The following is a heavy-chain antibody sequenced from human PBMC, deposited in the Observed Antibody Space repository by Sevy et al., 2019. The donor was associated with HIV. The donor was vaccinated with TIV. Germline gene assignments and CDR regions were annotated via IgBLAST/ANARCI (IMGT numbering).Heavy chain of an antibody. CDR2: ISYDGNIR. D-gene: IGHD3-22*01. Sequence: GGSLRLSCAASGLTFSSHAMHWVRQAPGKGLESVAVISYDGNIRYYGDSVKGRFTNSRDDSKNTLYLQMNSLRAEATAVYYWARELGYESSGYLPFFDPRGQGTLVTVSS. CDR3: ARELGYESSGYLPFFDP. CDR1: GLTFSSHA. V-gene: IGHV3-30-3*01. J-gene: IGHJ5*02.